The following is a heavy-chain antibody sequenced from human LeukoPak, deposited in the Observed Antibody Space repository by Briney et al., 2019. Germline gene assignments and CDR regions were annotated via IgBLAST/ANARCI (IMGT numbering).Heavy chain of an antibody. CDR3: ARTASEGPYYFDY. CDR2: IYSGGNT. V-gene: IGHV4-59*01. Sequence: SETLSLTCAVSRGSISTYYWGWIRQPPGKGLEWIGYIYSGGNTRYNPSLTSRVTISVDTSKNQFSLRLTSVTAADSAVYYCARTASEGPYYFDYWGQGTLVTVSS. CDR1: RGSISTYY. J-gene: IGHJ4*02.